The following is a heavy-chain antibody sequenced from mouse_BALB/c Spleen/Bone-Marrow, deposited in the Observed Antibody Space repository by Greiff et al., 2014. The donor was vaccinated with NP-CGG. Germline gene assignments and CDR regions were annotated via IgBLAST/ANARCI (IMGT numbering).Heavy chain of an antibody. D-gene: IGHD1-1*01. V-gene: IGHV14-3*02. CDR2: IDPANGNT. CDR1: GFNIKDTY. CDR3: AIYSYGSSGFDY. Sequence: VQLQQSGAELVKPGASVKLSCTASGFNIKDTYMYWVKQSPEQGLEWIGRIDPANGNTKYNPKFQGKATITADTSSNTAYLQLNSLTSEDDAVYYYAIYSYGSSGFDYWGQGTLVTVSA. J-gene: IGHJ3*01.